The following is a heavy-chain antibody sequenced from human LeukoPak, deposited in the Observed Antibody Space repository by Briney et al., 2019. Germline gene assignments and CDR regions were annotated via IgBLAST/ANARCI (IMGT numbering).Heavy chain of an antibody. D-gene: IGHD2-15*01. CDR2: IYYSGST. V-gene: IGHV4-59*01. J-gene: IGHJ5*02. CDR1: GGSISSYY. CDR3: ARGHDGVVGWFAP. Sequence: SETLSLTCTVSGGSISSYYWSWIRQPPGKGLEWIGYIYYSGSTNYNPSLKSRVTISVDTSKNQFSLKVTSVTAADTAVYYCARGHDGVVGWFAPWGRGTLVTVSS.